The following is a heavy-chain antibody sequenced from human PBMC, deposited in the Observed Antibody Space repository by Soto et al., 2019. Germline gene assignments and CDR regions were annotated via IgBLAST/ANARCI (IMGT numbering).Heavy chain of an antibody. D-gene: IGHD6-13*01. V-gene: IGHV3-53*01. CDR1: GFTVSSNY. J-gene: IGHJ6*02. CDR3: ARHTHPRIASLGMDV. CDR2: IYSGGST. Sequence: GGSLRLSCAASGFTVSSNYMSWVRQAPGKGLEWVSVIYSGGSTYYADSVKGRFTISRDNSKNTLYLQMNSLRAEDTAVYYCARHTHPRIASLGMDVWGQGTTVTVSS.